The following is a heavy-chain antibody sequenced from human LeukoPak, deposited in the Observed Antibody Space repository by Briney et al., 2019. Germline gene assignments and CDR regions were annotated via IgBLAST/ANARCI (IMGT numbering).Heavy chain of an antibody. Sequence: SETLSLTCTVSGGSISSSSYYWGWIRQPPGKGLEWIGSIYYSGSTYYNPSLKSRVTISVDTSKNQFSLKLNSVTAADTAVYHCARLTKDDYSLADYYFDYWGQGALVTVSS. D-gene: IGHD4-11*01. J-gene: IGHJ4*02. CDR3: ARLTKDDYSLADYYFDY. CDR2: IYYSGST. CDR1: GGSISSSSYY. V-gene: IGHV4-39*01.